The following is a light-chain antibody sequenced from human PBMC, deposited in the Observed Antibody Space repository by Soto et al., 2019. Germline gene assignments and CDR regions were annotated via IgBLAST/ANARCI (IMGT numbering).Light chain of an antibody. CDR1: QTVTRSY. CDR3: QQYGSSPKT. V-gene: IGKV3-20*01. J-gene: IGKJ1*01. CDR2: GAS. Sequence: ETVLTQSPGTLSLSPWETATLSCRASQTVTRSYLAWYQQKPGQAPRLLIYGASTRATGIPDRFSGSGSGTDFTLTISRLEPEDSAVYYCQQYGSSPKTFGQGTKVDIK.